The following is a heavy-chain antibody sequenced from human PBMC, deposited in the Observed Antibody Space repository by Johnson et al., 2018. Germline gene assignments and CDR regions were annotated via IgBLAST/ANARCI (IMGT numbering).Heavy chain of an antibody. CDR2: IRSSSSTI. CDR1: GFTFSSYS. V-gene: IGHV3-48*02. CDR3: ARDTLRYFDWLERYWFDP. D-gene: IGHD3-9*01. J-gene: IGHJ5*02. Sequence: DRLGQSGGGLVQAGGSLGLSCAASGFTFSSYSMNWVRQAPGKGLEWVSYIRSSSSTIYYAYTVKGRFTISRDNAKNSLYLQMNSMRDEDTAVYDCARDTLRYFDWLERYWFDPWGQGTLVTVSS.